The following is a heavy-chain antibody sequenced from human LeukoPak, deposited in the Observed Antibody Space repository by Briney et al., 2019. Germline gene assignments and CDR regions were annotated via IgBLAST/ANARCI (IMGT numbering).Heavy chain of an antibody. J-gene: IGHJ6*02. CDR3: ARDSITGTAYYYGMDV. CDR2: IYYSGST. V-gene: IGHV4-59*01. D-gene: IGHD1-7*01. Sequence: SETLSLTCTVSGGSISSYYRSWIRQPPGKGLEWIGYIYYSGSTNYNPSLKSQVTISVDTSKNQFSLKLSSVTAADTAVYYCARDSITGTAYYYGMDVWGQGTTVTVSS. CDR1: GGSISSYY.